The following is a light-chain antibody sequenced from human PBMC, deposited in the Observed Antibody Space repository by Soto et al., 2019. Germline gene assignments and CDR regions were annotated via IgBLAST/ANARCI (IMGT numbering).Light chain of an antibody. J-gene: IGKJ1*01. V-gene: IGKV3-20*01. CDR3: QQYGSSPRT. CDR2: GAS. CDR1: QSVSSN. Sequence: EIVLTQSPATLSLSPGERATLSCRASQSVSSNLAWYQQKPGQAPRLLIYGASTRATGIPARFSGSGSGTDFTLTISRLDPEDFAVYFCQQYGSSPRTFGQGTKVDI.